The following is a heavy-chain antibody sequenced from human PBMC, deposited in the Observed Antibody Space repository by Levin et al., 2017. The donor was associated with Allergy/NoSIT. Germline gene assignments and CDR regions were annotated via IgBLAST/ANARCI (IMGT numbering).Heavy chain of an antibody. CDR2: ISWNSGSI. J-gene: IGHJ5*02. D-gene: IGHD6-13*01. V-gene: IGHV3-9*01. CDR3: AKAAAGNNWFDP. Sequence: SLKISCAASGFTFDDYAMHWVRQAPGKGLEWVSGISWNSGSIGYADSVKGRFTISRDNAKNSLYLQMNSLRAEDTALYYCAKAAAGNNWFDPWGQGTLVTVSS. CDR1: GFTFDDYA.